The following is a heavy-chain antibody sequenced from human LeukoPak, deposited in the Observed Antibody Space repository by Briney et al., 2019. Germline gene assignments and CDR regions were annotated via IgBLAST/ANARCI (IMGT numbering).Heavy chain of an antibody. V-gene: IGHV2-5*02. CDR3: AHRGTAGGSFDY. D-gene: IGHD6-13*01. CDR2: SYWDDDE. J-gene: IGHJ4*02. Sequence: SGPTLVNPTQTLTLTCTFSGVSLSTGGGDVVWIRQPSGKALEWLALSYWDDDEHYSPSLKSRLTITKDTSKNQVVLTMTTVDPVDTATYFCAHRGTAGGSFDYWGQGTLVTVSS. CDR1: GVSLSTGGGD.